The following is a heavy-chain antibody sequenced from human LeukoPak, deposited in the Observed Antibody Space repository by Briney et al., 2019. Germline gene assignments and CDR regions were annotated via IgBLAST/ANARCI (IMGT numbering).Heavy chain of an antibody. Sequence: SETLSLTCAVYGGSFSGYYWSWIRQPPGKGLEWIGEINHSGSTNYNPSLKSRVTISVDTSKNQFSLKLSSVTAADTAVYYCARGIPYYYGSGRPRTYYYYGMDVWGQGTTVTVSS. CDR2: INHSGST. CDR3: ARGIPYYYGSGRPRTYYYYGMDV. J-gene: IGHJ6*02. D-gene: IGHD3-10*01. V-gene: IGHV4-34*01. CDR1: GGSFSGYY.